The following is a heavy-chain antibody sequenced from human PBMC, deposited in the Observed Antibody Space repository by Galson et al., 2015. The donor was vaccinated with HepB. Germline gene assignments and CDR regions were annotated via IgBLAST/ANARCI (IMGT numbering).Heavy chain of an antibody. D-gene: IGHD2-8*01. CDR3: SRSPGVSDVLPED. J-gene: IGHJ4*02. Sequence: SVKVSCKASGYTFINYYLHWLRQAPGQGLEWMGWINPDIGDRKYAQKFQGWVTITRVTSISTAYMEFSRQKSDDTAVYYCSRSPGVSDVLPEDGGQGTQGTGSS. V-gene: IGHV1-2*04. CDR2: INPDIGDR. CDR1: GYTFINYY.